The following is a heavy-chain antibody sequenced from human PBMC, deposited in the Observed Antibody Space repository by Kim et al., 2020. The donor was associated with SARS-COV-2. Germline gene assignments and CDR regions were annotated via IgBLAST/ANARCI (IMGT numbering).Heavy chain of an antibody. V-gene: IGHV4-39*02. D-gene: IGHD6-13*01. CDR2: IYYSGST. CDR3: AREAAAGTSYYYYGMDV. Sequence: SETLSLTCTVSGGSISSSSYYWGWIRQPPGKGLEWIGSIYYSGSTYYNPSLKSRVTISVDTSKNQFSLKLSSVTAADTAVYYCAREAAAGTSYYYYGMDVWGQGTTVTVS. CDR1: GGSISSSSYY. J-gene: IGHJ6*02.